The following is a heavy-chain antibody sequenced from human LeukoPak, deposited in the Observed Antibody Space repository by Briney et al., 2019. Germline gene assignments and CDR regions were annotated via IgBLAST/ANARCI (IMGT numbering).Heavy chain of an antibody. CDR1: GGSISTYY. J-gene: IGHJ4*02. V-gene: IGHV4-59*01. D-gene: IGHD1-26*01. Sequence: PSETLSLTCTVSGGSISTYYWSWIRQPPGKGLECIGFIYYTGSTNYIPSLESRVSISVDTSKNQFSLKLSSVTAADTAVYYCARAERSGSYGFYFDYWGQGILVTVSS. CDR2: IYYTGST. CDR3: ARAERSGSYGFYFDY.